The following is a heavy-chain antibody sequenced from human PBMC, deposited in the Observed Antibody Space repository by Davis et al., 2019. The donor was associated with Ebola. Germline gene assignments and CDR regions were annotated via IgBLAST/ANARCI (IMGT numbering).Heavy chain of an antibody. CDR1: GFTFSDYY. V-gene: IGHV3-11*01. Sequence: GESLKISCAASGFTFSDYYMSWIRQAPGKGLEWVSYISSSGSTIYYADSVKGRFTISRDNAKNSLYLQMNSLRAEDTAVYYCARATTVTLGGMDVWGKGTTVTVSS. D-gene: IGHD4-17*01. CDR2: ISSSGSTI. J-gene: IGHJ6*04. CDR3: ARATTVTLGGMDV.